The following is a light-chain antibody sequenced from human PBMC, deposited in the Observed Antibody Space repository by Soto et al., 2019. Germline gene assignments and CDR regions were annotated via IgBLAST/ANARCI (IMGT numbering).Light chain of an antibody. CDR2: DAS. V-gene: IGKV1-5*01. Sequence: DIQRTHSPSTVSASVGDRVTITCRASQSISTWLAWYQQKPGNAPKLLIFDASNLESGVPSRFSGSGSGTEFTLTIDSLQPDDFATYYCQQYNSDSRTFGQGTKVDIK. J-gene: IGKJ1*01. CDR3: QQYNSDSRT. CDR1: QSISTW.